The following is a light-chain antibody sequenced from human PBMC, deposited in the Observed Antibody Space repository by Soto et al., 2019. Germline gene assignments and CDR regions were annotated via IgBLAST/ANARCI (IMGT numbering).Light chain of an antibody. CDR3: QQYVSSPWA. Sequence: EIVLTQFPTTLSLSPGERATLSCRASQSVTNSFLAWYQQKPGQAPRLLIYGASRRATGIPDRFTGSGSGTDVTLTISRLEPEDFAVYYYQQYVSSPWAFGQGTKVDIK. CDR1: QSVTNSF. J-gene: IGKJ1*01. CDR2: GAS. V-gene: IGKV3-20*01.